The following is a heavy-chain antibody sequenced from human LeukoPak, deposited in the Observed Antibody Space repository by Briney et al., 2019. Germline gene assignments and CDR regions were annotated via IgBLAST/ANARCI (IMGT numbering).Heavy chain of an antibody. V-gene: IGHV4-59*12. Sequence: SETLSLTCTVSGGSISSYYWSWIRQPPGKGLEWIGYIYHSGSTYYNPSLKSRVTISVDRSKNQFSLKLSSVTAADTAVYYCARGGQPDPFDYWGQGTLVTVSS. J-gene: IGHJ4*02. CDR2: IYHSGST. CDR3: ARGGQPDPFDY. CDR1: GGSISSYY. D-gene: IGHD2-15*01.